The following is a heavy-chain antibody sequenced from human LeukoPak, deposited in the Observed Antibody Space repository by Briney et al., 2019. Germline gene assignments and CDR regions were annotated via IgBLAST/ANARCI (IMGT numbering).Heavy chain of an antibody. CDR2: IYSGGST. J-gene: IGHJ4*02. V-gene: IGHV3-66*01. Sequence: GGSLRLSCAASGFTVSSNYMSWVRQAPGKGLEWVSVIYSGGSTYYADSVKGRFTISRDNAKNSLYLQMNSLRGEDTAVYYCVRVGTTYYYGSGPFDYWGRGSLVTVSS. CDR3: VRVGTTYYYGSGPFDY. D-gene: IGHD3-10*01. CDR1: GFTVSSNY.